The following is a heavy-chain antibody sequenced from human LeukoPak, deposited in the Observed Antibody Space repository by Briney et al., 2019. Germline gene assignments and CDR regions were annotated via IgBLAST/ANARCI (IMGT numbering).Heavy chain of an antibody. Sequence: SETLPLTCTVSGGSVSNSPYYWSWIRQPPGKGLEWIGYIYYNGDTNYNPSLKSRVIISIDTSSNQFSLRLNSMTAADTAVYYCARVLRAASWRSYDYWGQGSLVTVSS. CDR1: GGSVSNSPYY. CDR3: ARVLRAASWRSYDY. CDR2: IYYNGDT. V-gene: IGHV4-61*01. D-gene: IGHD5-18*01. J-gene: IGHJ4*02.